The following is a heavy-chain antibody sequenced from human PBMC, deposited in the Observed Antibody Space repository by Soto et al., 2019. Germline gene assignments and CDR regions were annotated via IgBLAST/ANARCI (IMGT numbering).Heavy chain of an antibody. CDR3: ARLPAYYYYMDV. J-gene: IGHJ6*03. V-gene: IGHV4-39*01. Sequence: SETLSLTCTVSGGSISSSNYYWGWIRQPPGKGLEWIGSIFYSGSTYYNPSLKSRVTMSVDTSKNQFSLKLSSVTAADTAVYYCARLPAYYYYMDVWGKGTTVTVSS. CDR2: IFYSGST. CDR1: GGSISSSNYY.